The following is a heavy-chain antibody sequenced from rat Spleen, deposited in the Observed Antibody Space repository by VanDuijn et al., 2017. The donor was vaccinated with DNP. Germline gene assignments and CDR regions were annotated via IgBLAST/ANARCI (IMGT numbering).Heavy chain of an antibody. J-gene: IGHJ1*01. CDR2: IRHDGGSI. CDR1: GIIFSDHY. D-gene: IGHD1-2*01. V-gene: IGHV5-20*01. Sequence: EVQLVESGGGLVQPGRSLKLSCAASGIIFSDHYMAWVRQAPTKGLEWVAAIRHDGGSIYYGDSVKGRFTISRDNANGTLYLQMDNLRSEDTATYYCARGSSSMYWYFDFWGPGTMVTVSS. CDR3: ARGSSSMYWYFDF.